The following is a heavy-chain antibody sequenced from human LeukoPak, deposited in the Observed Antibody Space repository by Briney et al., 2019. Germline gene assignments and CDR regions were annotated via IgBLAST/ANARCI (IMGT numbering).Heavy chain of an antibody. CDR2: INHSGST. D-gene: IGHD2-2*01. CDR1: GGSFSGYY. CDR3: ARGKYCSSTSCYDAVDY. V-gene: IGHV4-34*01. J-gene: IGHJ4*02. Sequence: TSETLSLTCAVYGGSFSGYYWSWIRQPPGKGREWIGEINHSGSTNYNPSLKSRVTISVDTSKNQFSLKLSSVTAADTAVYYCARGKYCSSTSCYDAVDYWGQGTLVTVSS.